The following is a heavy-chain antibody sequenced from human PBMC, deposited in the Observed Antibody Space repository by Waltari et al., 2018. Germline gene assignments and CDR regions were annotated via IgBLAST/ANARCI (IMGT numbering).Heavy chain of an antibody. CDR2: IYYSGST. CDR3: ARTAYDHLTGYPTLDH. J-gene: IGHJ4*02. D-gene: IGHD3-9*01. Sequence: QVQLQESGPGLVKPSETLSLTCSVSGAYFESSSHYWGWGRQPPGKGLEWIGSIYYSGSTYYNPSLKSRVNMSVDTANYQFSLKVTSVTAADTAIYYCARTAYDHLTGYPTLDHWGQGILVTVSS. V-gene: IGHV4-39*07. CDR1: GAYFESSSHY.